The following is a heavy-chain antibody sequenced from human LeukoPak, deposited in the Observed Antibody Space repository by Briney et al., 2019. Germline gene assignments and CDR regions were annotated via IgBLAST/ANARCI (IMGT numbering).Heavy chain of an antibody. Sequence: PGGSLRLSCAASGFTFSDYYMSWIRQAPGKGLEWVSYISSSSSYTNYADSVKGRFTISRDNAKNSLYLQMNSLRAEDTAVYYCARDPPTTPYCSSTSCQYYYYYGMDVWGQGTTVTVSS. V-gene: IGHV3-11*06. J-gene: IGHJ6*02. CDR2: ISSSSSYT. CDR1: GFTFSDYY. D-gene: IGHD2-2*01. CDR3: ARDPPTTPYCSSTSCQYYYYYGMDV.